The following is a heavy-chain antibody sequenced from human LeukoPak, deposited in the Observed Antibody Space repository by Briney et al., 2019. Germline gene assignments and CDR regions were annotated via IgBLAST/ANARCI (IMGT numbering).Heavy chain of an antibody. V-gene: IGHV3-30-3*01. J-gene: IGHJ4*02. CDR1: GFTFSSYA. Sequence: PGRSLRLSCAASGFTFSSYAMYWVRQAPGKGLEWVAVISYDGSNKYYADSVKGRFTISRDNSKNTLYLQMNSLRAEDTAVYYCARDRDITARLYHFDYWGQGTLVTVSS. CDR2: ISYDGSNK. D-gene: IGHD6-6*01. CDR3: ARDRDITARLYHFDY.